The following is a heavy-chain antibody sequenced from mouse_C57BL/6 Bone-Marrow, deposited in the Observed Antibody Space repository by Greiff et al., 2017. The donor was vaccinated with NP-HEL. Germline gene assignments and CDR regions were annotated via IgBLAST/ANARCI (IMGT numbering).Heavy chain of an antibody. D-gene: IGHD3-2*02. V-gene: IGHV1-59*01. Sequence: VQLQQPGAELVRPGTSVKLSCKASGYTFTSYWMHWVKQRPGQGLEWIGVIDPSDSYTNYNQKFKGKATLTVDTSSSTAYMQLSSLTSEDSAVYYCARAGGSSGPFDYWGQGTTLTVSS. J-gene: IGHJ2*01. CDR3: ARAGGSSGPFDY. CDR2: IDPSDSYT. CDR1: GYTFTSYW.